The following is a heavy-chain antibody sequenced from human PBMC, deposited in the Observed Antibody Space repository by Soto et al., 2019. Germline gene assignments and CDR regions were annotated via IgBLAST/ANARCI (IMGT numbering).Heavy chain of an antibody. CDR3: VKPYTSVWHYVKH. CDR2: TYPSGST. V-gene: IGHV4-39*01. J-gene: IGHJ1*01. D-gene: IGHD6-19*01. Sequence: QLQLQESGPRLVKPSETLSLTCGVSGDSIRGSTSYWGWISQPPGQGLQWIGSTYPSGSTYYNSSLKSRVTISADTSKTQSSVKRLSVTAADTAVYYCVKPYTSVWHYVKHWGRGTLVTVAS. CDR1: GDSIRGSTSY.